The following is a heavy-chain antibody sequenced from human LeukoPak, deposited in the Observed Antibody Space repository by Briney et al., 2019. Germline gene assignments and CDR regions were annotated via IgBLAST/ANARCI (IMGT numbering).Heavy chain of an antibody. J-gene: IGHJ4*02. CDR3: ARAGDSTGYYYD. V-gene: IGHV4-30-4*01. Sequence: PSQTLSLTCTVSGGSISSGDSYWSWIRQPPGKGLEWIGYIYYSGSTYYNPSLKSRVTISLDTSKNQFSLKLSSVTAADTAVYYCARAGDSTGYYYDWGQGTLVTVSS. CDR1: GGSISSGDSY. CDR2: IYYSGST. D-gene: IGHD3-22*01.